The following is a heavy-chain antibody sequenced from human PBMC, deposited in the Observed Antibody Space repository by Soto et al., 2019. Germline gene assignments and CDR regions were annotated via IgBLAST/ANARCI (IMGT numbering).Heavy chain of an antibody. CDR1: GGTFSSYA. CDR3: ARPRIAAAGTEAFDI. J-gene: IGHJ3*02. D-gene: IGHD6-13*01. V-gene: IGHV1-69*13. Sequence: SVKVSCKASGGTFSSYAISWVRQAPGQGLEWMGGIIPIFGTANYAQKFQGRVTITADESTSTAYMELSSLRSEDTAVYYCARPRIAAAGTEAFDIWGQGTMVTVSS. CDR2: IIPIFGTA.